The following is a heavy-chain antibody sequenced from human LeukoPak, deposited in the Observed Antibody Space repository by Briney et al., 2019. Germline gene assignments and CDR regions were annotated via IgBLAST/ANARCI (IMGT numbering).Heavy chain of an antibody. CDR1: GGSFSGYY. D-gene: IGHD2-2*01. J-gene: IGHJ3*02. CDR2: ITSSSSDT. Sequence: LSLTCAVYGGSFSGYYWSWIRQAPGKGLEWISYITSSSSDTNYADSVKGRFTISRDNAKKSLYLQMNSLRAEDTAVYYCAGGSLLWGAFDIWGQGTMVTVSS. CDR3: AGGSLLWGAFDI. V-gene: IGHV3-11*06.